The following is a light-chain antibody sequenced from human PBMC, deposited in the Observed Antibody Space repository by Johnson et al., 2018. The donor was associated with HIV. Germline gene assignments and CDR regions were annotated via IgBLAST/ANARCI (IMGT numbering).Light chain of an antibody. J-gene: IGLJ1*01. V-gene: IGLV1-51*02. CDR2: ENN. CDR3: GTWDNSLSAYV. Sequence: QPVLTQPPSVSAAPGQKVTISCSGASSNIAINYVSWYQQLPGTAPKLLIYENNKRPSGIPDRFSGSTSGTSATLGITGLQTGDEAAYYCGTWDNSLSAYVFGTGTKVTVL. CDR1: SSNIAINY.